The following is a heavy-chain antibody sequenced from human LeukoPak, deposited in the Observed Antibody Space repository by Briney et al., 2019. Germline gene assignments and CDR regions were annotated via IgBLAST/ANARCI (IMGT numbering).Heavy chain of an antibody. D-gene: IGHD6-6*01. CDR1: GGTFSSYA. V-gene: IGHV1-46*01. CDR2: INPSGGST. J-gene: IGHJ3*02. CDR3: ARSALEQLVPGAFDI. Sequence: ASVKVSCKASGGTFSSYAISWVRQAPGQGLEWMGIINPSGGSTSYAQKFQGRVTMTRDMSTSTVYMELSSLRSEDTAVYYCARSALEQLVPGAFDIWGQGTMVTVSS.